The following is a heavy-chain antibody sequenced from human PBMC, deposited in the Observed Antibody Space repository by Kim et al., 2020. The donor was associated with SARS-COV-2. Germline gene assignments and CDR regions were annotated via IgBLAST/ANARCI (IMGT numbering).Heavy chain of an antibody. J-gene: IGHJ4*02. D-gene: IGHD6-19*01. CDR3: ARGWYSSGRGGRTYFDY. Sequence: SETLSLTCAVYGGSFSGYYWSWIRQPPGKGLEWIGEINHSGSTNYNPSLKSRVTISVDTSKNQFSLKLSSVTAADTAVYYCARGWYSSGRGGRTYFDYWGQGTLVTVSS. V-gene: IGHV4-34*01. CDR1: GGSFSGYY. CDR2: INHSGST.